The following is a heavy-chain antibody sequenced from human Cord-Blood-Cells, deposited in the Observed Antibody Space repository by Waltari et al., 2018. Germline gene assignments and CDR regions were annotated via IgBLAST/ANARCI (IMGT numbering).Heavy chain of an antibody. CDR3: AADPKSGNDAFDI. CDR1: GFTFTSSA. D-gene: IGHD1-1*01. J-gene: IGHJ3*02. Sequence: QMQLVQSGPEVKKPGTSVKVSCKASGFTFTSSAVQWVRQARGQRLEWIGWFVVGGGNTNYAQKFQGRVTITRDMSTSTAYMELSSLRSEDTAVYYCAADPKSGNDAFDIWGQGTMVTVSS. V-gene: IGHV1-58*01. CDR2: FVVGGGNT.